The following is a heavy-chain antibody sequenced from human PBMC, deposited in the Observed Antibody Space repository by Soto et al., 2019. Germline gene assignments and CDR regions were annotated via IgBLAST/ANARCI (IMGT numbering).Heavy chain of an antibody. CDR1: GFTFSSYW. D-gene: IGHD2-2*01. V-gene: IGHV3-7*01. J-gene: IGHJ6*03. CDR3: ARDREYQLLFHYYYYMDF. CDR2: IKQDGSEK. Sequence: EVQLVESGGGLVQPGGSLRLSCAASGFTFSSYWMSWVRQAPGKGLEWVANIKQDGSEKYYVDSVKGRFTISRDNAKNSLYLQMNSLRAEDTAVYYCARDREYQLLFHYYYYMDFWGKGTTVTVSS.